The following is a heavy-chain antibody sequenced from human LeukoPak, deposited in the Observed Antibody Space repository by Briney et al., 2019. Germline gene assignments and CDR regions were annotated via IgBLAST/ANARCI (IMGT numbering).Heavy chain of an antibody. CDR1: GFSFSNAW. CDR2: IKSKTDGGTT. Sequence: GGSLRLSCAASGFSFSNAWMSWVRQAPGKGLEWVGHIKSKTDGGTTDYAAPVKGRFIISRDDSKNTLYLQMNSLKTEDPAVYYCTTDRSYGYFDYWGQGTLVTVSS. V-gene: IGHV3-15*01. D-gene: IGHD5-18*01. CDR3: TTDRSYGYFDY. J-gene: IGHJ4*02.